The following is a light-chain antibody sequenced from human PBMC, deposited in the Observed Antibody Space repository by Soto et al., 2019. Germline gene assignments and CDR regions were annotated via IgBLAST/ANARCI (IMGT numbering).Light chain of an antibody. J-gene: IGLJ2*01. CDR3: ISYAGSDNLV. CDR2: VVT. V-gene: IGLV2-8*01. CDR1: SSDVGNYNY. Sequence: QSALTQPPSASGSPGQSVTISCTGTSSDVGNYNYVSWYQQHPGTAPKLLIYVVTKRPSGVPDRFSGSKSDNTSSLTVSGLHAEEEAEYYCISYAGSDNLVFGGGTKLTVL.